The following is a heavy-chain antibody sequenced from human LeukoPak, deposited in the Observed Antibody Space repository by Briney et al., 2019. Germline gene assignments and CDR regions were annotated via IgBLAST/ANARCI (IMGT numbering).Heavy chain of an antibody. Sequence: SETLSLTCTVSGGSISSHYWSWIRQPPGKGLEWIGYIYYSGSTNYNPSFKSRVTISVDTSKNQFSLKLSSVTAADTAVYYCARGEIDFWSGYYIDYWGQGTLVTVSS. D-gene: IGHD3-3*01. CDR2: IYYSGST. CDR3: ARGEIDFWSGYYIDY. V-gene: IGHV4-59*11. CDR1: GGSISSHY. J-gene: IGHJ4*02.